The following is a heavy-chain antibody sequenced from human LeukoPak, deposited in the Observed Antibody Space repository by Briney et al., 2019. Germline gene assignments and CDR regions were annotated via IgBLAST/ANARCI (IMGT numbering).Heavy chain of an antibody. V-gene: IGHV3-66*01. D-gene: IGHD6-19*01. CDR2: IYSGGST. CDR3: ARESSGWLMMDY. J-gene: IGHJ4*02. Sequence: GGSLRLSCAASGFTFSSYWMSWVRQAPGKGLEWVSVIYSGGSTYYADSVKGRFTISRDNSKNTLYLQMNSLRAEDTAVYYCARESSGWLMMDYWGQGTLVTVSS. CDR1: GFTFSSYW.